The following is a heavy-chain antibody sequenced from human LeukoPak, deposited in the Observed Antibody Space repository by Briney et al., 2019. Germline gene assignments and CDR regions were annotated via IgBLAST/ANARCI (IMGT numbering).Heavy chain of an antibody. Sequence: GGALRLSCVGSGFTFSNYRMSWVRQAPGKGLEWVANMKQDGSQQHYVDSVKGRFTISRDNAKNSLYLQMNSLRAEDTAVYYCVRDGSGVAAAWEWEMTHWGQGTLVTVSS. D-gene: IGHD6-13*01. CDR3: VRDGSGVAAAWEWEMTH. CDR2: MKQDGSQQ. J-gene: IGHJ4*02. CDR1: GFTFSNYR. V-gene: IGHV3-7*03.